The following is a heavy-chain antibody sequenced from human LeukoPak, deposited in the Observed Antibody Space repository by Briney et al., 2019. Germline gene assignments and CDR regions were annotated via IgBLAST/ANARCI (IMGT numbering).Heavy chain of an antibody. CDR1: GGSFSGYY. D-gene: IGHD2-2*01. Sequence: NPSETLSLTCAVYGGSFSGYYWSWIRQPPGKGLEWIGEINHSGSTNYNPSLKSRVTISVDTSKNQFSLKLSSVTAADTAVYYCARVVPAANYYYYMDVWGKGTTVTISS. J-gene: IGHJ6*03. V-gene: IGHV4-34*01. CDR2: INHSGST. CDR3: ARVVPAANYYYYMDV.